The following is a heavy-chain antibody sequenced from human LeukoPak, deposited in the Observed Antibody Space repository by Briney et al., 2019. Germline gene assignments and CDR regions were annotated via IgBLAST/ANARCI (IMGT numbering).Heavy chain of an antibody. Sequence: ASVKVSCKASGYTFTSYYMYWVRQAPGQGLEWMGWMNPNSGNTGYAQKFQGRVTMTRNTSISTAYMELSSLRSEDTAVYYCARGHWITFGGVIGYWGQGTLVTVSS. CDR2: MNPNSGNT. CDR1: GYTFTSYY. J-gene: IGHJ4*02. V-gene: IGHV1-8*01. CDR3: ARGHWITFGGVIGY. D-gene: IGHD3-16*01.